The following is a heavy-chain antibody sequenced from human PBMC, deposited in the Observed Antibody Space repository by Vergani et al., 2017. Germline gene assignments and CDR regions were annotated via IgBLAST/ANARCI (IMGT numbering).Heavy chain of an antibody. CDR3: GRVADFYGLGSRLLDL. D-gene: IGHD3-10*01. CDR2: MYHSGST. CDR1: GGSMSGYH. V-gene: IGHV4-59*01. Sequence: QVRLQESGPGLVKPSETLSLTCSVPGGSMSGYHWSWIRQPTGKELEWIGYMYHSGSTKYNPSLETRVTISGDTSKNQVSLKLNSVTAADTAVYYCGRVADFYGLGSRLLDLGGQGILVTVSS. J-gene: IGHJ5*02.